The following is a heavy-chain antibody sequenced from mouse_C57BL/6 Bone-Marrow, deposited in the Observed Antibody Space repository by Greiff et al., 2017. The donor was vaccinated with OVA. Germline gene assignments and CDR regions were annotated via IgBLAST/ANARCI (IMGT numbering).Heavy chain of an antibody. CDR1: GYSFTSYY. J-gene: IGHJ2*01. CDR3: ARIHYYGSSYYFDY. V-gene: IGHV1-66*01. D-gene: IGHD1-1*01. Sequence: VQLQESGPELVKPGASVNISCKASGYSFTSYYIHWVKQRPGQGLQWIGWIYPGSGNTKYNEKFKGKATLTADTSSSTAYMQLSSLTSEDSAVYYCARIHYYGSSYYFDYWGQGTTLTVSS. CDR2: IYPGSGNT.